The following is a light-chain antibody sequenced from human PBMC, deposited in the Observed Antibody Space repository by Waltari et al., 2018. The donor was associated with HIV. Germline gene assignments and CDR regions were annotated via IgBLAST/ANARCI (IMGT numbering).Light chain of an antibody. CDR2: DDS. CDR3: QVWGSDNDHPV. J-gene: IGLJ3*02. V-gene: IGLV3-21*02. CDR1: THINKG. Sequence: SYVLTQPPSVSVAPGQTARIPCGGDTHINKGVPWYQHKPGQAPVLVVYDDSDRPSGIPYRFSGFNSENTATLTITRVEVGDEADYYCQVWGSDNDHPVFGGGTKVTVL.